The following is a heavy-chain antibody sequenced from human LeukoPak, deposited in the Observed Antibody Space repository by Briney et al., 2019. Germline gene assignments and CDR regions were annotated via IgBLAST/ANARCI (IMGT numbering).Heavy chain of an antibody. D-gene: IGHD2-15*01. CDR2: ISIGGSTV. Sequence: PGGSLRLACAASGFTFSNSEMNWVRQAPGRGLEWVAYISIGGSTVYYADSVKGRFTISRDNAKNSLYLQMNSLRVEDTAVYYCARSAGGYSRDYWGQGTLVTVSS. CDR1: GFTFSNSE. V-gene: IGHV3-48*03. J-gene: IGHJ4*02. CDR3: ARSAGGYSRDY.